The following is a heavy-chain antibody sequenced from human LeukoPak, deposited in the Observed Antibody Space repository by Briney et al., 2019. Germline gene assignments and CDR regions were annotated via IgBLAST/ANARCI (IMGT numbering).Heavy chain of an antibody. CDR1: DASVTTYS. CDR2: VYSSGAT. V-gene: IGHV4-4*07. D-gene: IGHD3-10*01. J-gene: IGHJ4*01. CDR3: ARDHYGSGSYKAYFDY. Sequence: SETLSLTCTVSDASVTTYSWSWLRQPAGKGLEWIRRVYSSGATKYNPSLKSRVTISADTSKNQFSLKLPSVTAADTAVYYCARDHYGSGSYKAYFDYWGHGIQVTVSS.